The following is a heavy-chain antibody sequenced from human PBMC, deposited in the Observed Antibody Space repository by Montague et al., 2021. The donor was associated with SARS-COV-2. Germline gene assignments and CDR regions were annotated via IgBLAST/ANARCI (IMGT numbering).Heavy chain of an antibody. CDR3: ARGRPVQGSFRHFDSISSGALDI. V-gene: IGHV4-34*01. Sequence: SETLSLTCAVSRGSFSNYYWTWIRQSPGKGLEWIGEINQGGAPNYTPSLKGRVTISLDTSKEQISLKLNSVTVADTAVFFCARGRPVQGSFRHFDSISSGALDIWAQGSLVIVSS. J-gene: IGHJ3*02. D-gene: IGHD3-9*01. CDR2: INQGGAP. CDR1: RGSFSNYY.